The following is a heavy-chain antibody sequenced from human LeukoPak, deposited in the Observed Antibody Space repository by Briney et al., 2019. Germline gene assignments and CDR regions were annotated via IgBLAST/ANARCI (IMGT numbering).Heavy chain of an antibody. J-gene: IGHJ3*02. CDR2: MNPNSGNT. V-gene: IGHV1-8*03. CDR1: GYTFTSYD. Sequence: GASVKVSCKASGYTFTSYDINWVRQATGQGLEWMGWMNPNSGNTGYAQKFQGRVTITRNTSMSTAYMELSSLRSEDTAVYYCAIYYSGSYYLEDAFDIWGQGTMVTVSS. CDR3: AIYYSGSYYLEDAFDI. D-gene: IGHD1-26*01.